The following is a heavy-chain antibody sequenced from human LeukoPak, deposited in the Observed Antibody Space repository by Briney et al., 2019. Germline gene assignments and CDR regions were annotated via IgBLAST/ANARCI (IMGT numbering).Heavy chain of an antibody. J-gene: IGHJ5*02. CDR2: ISGSGGST. V-gene: IGHV3-23*01. Sequence: GGALRLSCAASGFTFSSYAMSWVRQAPGKGLEWVSAISGSGGSTYYADSVKGRFTISRDNSKNTLYLQMNRLRAEATAVYYCAKDNQWLVPGWFDPWGQGTLVTVSS. D-gene: IGHD6-19*01. CDR1: GFTFSSYA. CDR3: AKDNQWLVPGWFDP.